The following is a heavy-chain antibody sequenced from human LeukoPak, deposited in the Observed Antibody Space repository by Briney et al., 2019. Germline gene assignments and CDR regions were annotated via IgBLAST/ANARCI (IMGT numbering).Heavy chain of an antibody. Sequence: ASVKVSCKASGYTFTGYYMHWVRQAPGQGLEWMGWINPNSGGTNYAQKFQGRVTMTRDTSISTAYMELSRLRSDDTAVYYCARDSSGGYISDYWGQGTLVTVPS. J-gene: IGHJ4*02. CDR1: GYTFTGYY. V-gene: IGHV1-2*02. CDR2: INPNSGGT. D-gene: IGHD3-10*01. CDR3: ARDSSGGYISDY.